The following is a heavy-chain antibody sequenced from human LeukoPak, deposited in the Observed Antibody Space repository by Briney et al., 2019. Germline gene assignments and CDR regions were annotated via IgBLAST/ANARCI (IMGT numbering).Heavy chain of an antibody. Sequence: GGSLRLSCAASGFTFSSYELNWVRQSPGKGLEWISYISSSGSTLYYADSVKGRFTISRDDAKNSLYLQMNSLRGDDTAMYYCAGERGGYGFYWGQGNLVNVSS. D-gene: IGHD5-12*01. CDR3: AGERGGYGFY. CDR1: GFTFSSYE. V-gene: IGHV3-48*03. J-gene: IGHJ4*02. CDR2: ISSSGSTL.